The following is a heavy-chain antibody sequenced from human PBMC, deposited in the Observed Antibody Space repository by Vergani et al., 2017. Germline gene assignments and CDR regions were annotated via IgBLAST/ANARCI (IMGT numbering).Heavy chain of an antibody. CDR3: ARHRGSGGFFPSSYFYGMDV. D-gene: IGHD3-10*01. CDR2: IHHSGDT. J-gene: IGHJ6*02. V-gene: IGHV4-34*01. CDR1: GGSFNDYW. Sequence: QAQLQQWGAGLLKPSETLSLTCAIYGGSFNDYWWTWIRQPPGKGLEWIGCIHHSGDTHYNSSLKSRVSISIVSSSKFSLSLTSVTAADTAIYYCARHRGSGGFFPSSYFYGMDVWGHGTTVTVSS.